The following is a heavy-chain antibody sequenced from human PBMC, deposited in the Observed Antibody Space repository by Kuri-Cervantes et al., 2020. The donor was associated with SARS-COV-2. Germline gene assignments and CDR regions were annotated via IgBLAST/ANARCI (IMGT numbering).Heavy chain of an antibody. CDR2: ISSSSSTI. CDR3: AELGMGPVDY. D-gene: IGHD7-27*01. Sequence: GGSLRLSYAASGFTFSSYSMNWFRQAPGKGLEWVSYISSSSSTIYYADSVKGRFTISRDNAKNPLYLQMNSLRAEDTAVYYCAELGMGPVDYWGQGTLVTVSS. V-gene: IGHV3-48*01. CDR1: GFTFSSYS. J-gene: IGHJ4*02.